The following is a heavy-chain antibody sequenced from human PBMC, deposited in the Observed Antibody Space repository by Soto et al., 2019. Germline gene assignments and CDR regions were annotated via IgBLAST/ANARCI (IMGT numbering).Heavy chain of an antibody. CDR3: ARSTRSGYAFDI. CDR1: GYTFTSYY. J-gene: IGHJ3*02. V-gene: IGHV1-46*01. CDR2: INPGGGST. Sequence: GASVKVSCKASGYTFTSYYMHWVRQAPGQGLEWMGIINPGGGSTSYAQKFQGRVTMTRDTSTSTVHMELSSLRSEDTAVYYCARSTRSGYAFDIWGQGTMVTVSS. D-gene: IGHD3-10*01.